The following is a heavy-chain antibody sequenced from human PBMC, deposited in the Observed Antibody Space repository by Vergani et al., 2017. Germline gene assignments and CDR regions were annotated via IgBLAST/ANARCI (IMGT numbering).Heavy chain of an antibody. Sequence: QVQLVQSGSEVRKPGASVKVSCKASGYTFTSYGISWVRQAPGQGLEWRGWISAYNGNTNYAQKLQGRVTMTTDTSTSTAYMELRSLRSDDTAVYYCARDLGDIVATTPGADYFDYWGQGTLVTVSS. CDR2: ISAYNGNT. CDR1: GYTFTSYG. D-gene: IGHD5-12*01. J-gene: IGHJ4*02. V-gene: IGHV1-18*01. CDR3: ARDLGDIVATTPGADYFDY.